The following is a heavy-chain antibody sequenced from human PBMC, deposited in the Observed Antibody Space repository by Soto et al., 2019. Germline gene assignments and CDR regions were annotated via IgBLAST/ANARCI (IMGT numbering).Heavy chain of an antibody. J-gene: IGHJ3*02. CDR3: ARGLGHYYGSGSYYNFNAFDI. V-gene: IGHV1-69*01. CDR2: IIPIFGTA. CDR1: GGTFSSYA. Sequence: QVQLVQSGAEVKKPGSSVKVSCKASGGTFSSYAINWVRQAPGQGLEWMGGIIPIFGTANYAQKFQGRVTITADESTSTAYMELSSLRSEDTAVYYCARGLGHYYGSGSYYNFNAFDIWGQGTMVTVSS. D-gene: IGHD3-10*01.